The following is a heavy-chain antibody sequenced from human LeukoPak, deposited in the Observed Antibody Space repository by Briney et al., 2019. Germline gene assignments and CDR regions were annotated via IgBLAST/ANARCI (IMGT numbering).Heavy chain of an antibody. CDR1: GFTFSSSE. J-gene: IGHJ4*02. V-gene: IGHV3-48*03. CDR2: MSSSARTT. CDR3: ARVIVGATKVFDY. Sequence: GGSLRLSCAASGFTFSSSEMNWVRQAPGKGLEWVSYMSSSARTTYYADSVKGRFTISRDNAKNSLYLQMNSLRAEDTAVYYCARVIVGATKVFDYWGQGTLVTVSS. D-gene: IGHD1-26*01.